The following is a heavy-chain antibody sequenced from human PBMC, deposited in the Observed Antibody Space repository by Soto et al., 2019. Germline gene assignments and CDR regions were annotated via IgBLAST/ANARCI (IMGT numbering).Heavy chain of an antibody. D-gene: IGHD6-19*01. V-gene: IGHV1-2*02. CDR1: GYTFTDYS. J-gene: IGHJ4*02. Sequence: QVQLVQSGTEVKKPGASVKVSCKTSGYTFTDYSIQWVRQVPGQGLEWMGWINSNSDDTNYAQKFQGRVTMTGDKSISTAYMELNTLTSDDTAVYYCTRHISGWPFDYWGQGTMVTVSS. CDR2: INSNSDDT. CDR3: TRHISGWPFDY.